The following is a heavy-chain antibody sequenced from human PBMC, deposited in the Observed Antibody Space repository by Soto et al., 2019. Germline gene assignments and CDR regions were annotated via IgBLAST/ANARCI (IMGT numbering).Heavy chain of an antibody. V-gene: IGHV3-33*01. D-gene: IGHD6-19*01. CDR1: GFTFSSYG. CDR2: IWYDGSNK. Sequence: VGSLRLSCAASGFTFSSYGMHWVRHSPGKGLEWVAVIWYDGSNKYYADSVKGRFTISRDNSKNTLYLQMNSLRAEDTAVYYCARDTRDRTWLALDYWGQGILVTVSS. CDR3: ARDTRDRTWLALDY. J-gene: IGHJ4*02.